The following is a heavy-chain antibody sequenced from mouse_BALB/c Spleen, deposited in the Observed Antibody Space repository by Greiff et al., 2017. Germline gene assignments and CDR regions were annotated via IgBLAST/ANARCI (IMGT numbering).Heavy chain of an antibody. Sequence: VQLQQSGAELAKPGASVKMSCKASGYTFTSYWMHWVKQRPGQGLEWIGYINPSTGYTEYNQKFKDKATLTADKSSSTAYMQLSSLTSEDSAVYYCARRDGNYYLDYWGQGTTLTVSS. V-gene: IGHV1-7*01. CDR1: GYTFTSYW. CDR3: ARRDGNYYLDY. D-gene: IGHD2-1*01. J-gene: IGHJ2*01. CDR2: INPSTGYT.